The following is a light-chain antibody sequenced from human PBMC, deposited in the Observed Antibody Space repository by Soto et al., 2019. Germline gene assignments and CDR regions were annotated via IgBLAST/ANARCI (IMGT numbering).Light chain of an antibody. Sequence: QSVLTKPPSASGTPGQRVSISCSGSSSNIGSHPVNWYQQLPGTAPKLLLYGDNQRPSGVPDRFSGSKSGTSASLAISGLQSEDEAHYYCASWDKSPNGLYVFGPGTKVTVL. J-gene: IGLJ1*01. CDR2: GDN. CDR3: ASWDKSPNGLYV. V-gene: IGLV1-44*01. CDR1: SSNIGSHP.